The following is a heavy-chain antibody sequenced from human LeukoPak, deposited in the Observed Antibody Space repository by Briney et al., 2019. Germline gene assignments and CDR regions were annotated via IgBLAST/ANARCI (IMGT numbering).Heavy chain of an antibody. CDR1: GFTFSSYS. CDR2: ISSSSSYI. J-gene: IGHJ6*03. D-gene: IGHD6-13*01. V-gene: IGHV3-21*01. CDR3: ARDLSSSWYTYYYYYYMDV. Sequence: GGSLRLPCAASGFTFSSYSMNWVRQAPGKGLEWVSSISSSSSYIYYADSVKGRFTISRDNAKNSLYLQMNSLRAEDTAVYYCARDLSSSWYTYYYYYYMDVWGKGTTVTISS.